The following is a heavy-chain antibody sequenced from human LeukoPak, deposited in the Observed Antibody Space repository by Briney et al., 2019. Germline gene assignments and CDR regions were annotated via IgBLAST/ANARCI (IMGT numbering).Heavy chain of an antibody. J-gene: IGHJ4*02. CDR1: GGSISSSSYY. Sequence: PSETLSLTCTVSGGSISSSSYYWGWIRQPPGKGLEWIGSIYYSGSTYYNPSLKSRVTISVDTSKNQFSLKLSSVTAADTAVYYCARGDIVVVPAAIQPFDYWGQGTLVTVSS. D-gene: IGHD2-2*01. CDR3: ARGDIVVVPAAIQPFDY. V-gene: IGHV4-39*07. CDR2: IYYSGST.